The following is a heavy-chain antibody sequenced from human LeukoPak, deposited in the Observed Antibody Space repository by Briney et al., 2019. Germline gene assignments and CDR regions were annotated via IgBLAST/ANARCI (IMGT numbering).Heavy chain of an antibody. CDR2: INAGNSNT. V-gene: IGHV1-3*01. CDR1: GYTFTTYA. Sequence: GASVKVSCKASGYTFTTYAMHWVRQAPGQRLEWMGWINAGNSNTKYSQKFQGRVTITRDTSASTAYMELSSLRSEDTAVYYCARAGGDYYDSSGYPLDYWGQGTLVTDSS. CDR3: ARAGGDYYDSSGYPLDY. J-gene: IGHJ4*02. D-gene: IGHD3-22*01.